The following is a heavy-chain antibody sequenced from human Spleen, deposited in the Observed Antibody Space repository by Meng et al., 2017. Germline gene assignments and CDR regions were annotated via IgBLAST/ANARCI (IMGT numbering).Heavy chain of an antibody. CDR1: GGSISSSSYY. J-gene: IGHJ4*02. V-gene: IGHV3-11*04. Sequence: LSLTCTVSGGSISSSSYYWGWIRQAPGKGLEWVSYISSSGSTIYYADSVKGRFTISRDNAKNSMYLQMNSLRAEDTAFYYCARDQIRLTFGIDSWGQGTLVTVSS. CDR2: ISSSGSTI. CDR3: ARDQIRLTFGIDS. D-gene: IGHD3-16*01.